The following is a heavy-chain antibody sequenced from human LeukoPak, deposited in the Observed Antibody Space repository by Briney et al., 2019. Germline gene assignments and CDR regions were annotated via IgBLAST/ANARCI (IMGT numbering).Heavy chain of an antibody. D-gene: IGHD3-10*01. Sequence: PGASLKISCKCSGYIFTNYWIAWLRQLPGKGLEWMGIIYPDDSDTRYNPSFQGQVTISADKSISTAYLQWSSLKASDTAMYYCGRIWFRAFDIGGQGKRVTVSS. CDR3: GRIWFRAFDI. V-gene: IGHV5-51*01. CDR2: IYPDDSDT. CDR1: GYIFTNYW. J-gene: IGHJ3*02.